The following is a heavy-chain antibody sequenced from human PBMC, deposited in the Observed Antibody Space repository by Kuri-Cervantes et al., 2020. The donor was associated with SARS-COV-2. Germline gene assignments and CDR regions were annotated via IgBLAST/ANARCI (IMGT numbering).Heavy chain of an antibody. CDR3: ARGKSRTYYDYVWGSYRYTHGGDD. CDR1: GYTFTSYD. CDR2: MNPNSGNT. D-gene: IGHD3-16*02. V-gene: IGHV1-8*01. J-gene: IGHJ4*02. Sequence: ASVKVSCKASGYTFTSYDINWVRQATGQGLEWMGWMNPNSGNTGYAQKFQGRVTMTRNTSISTAYMELSSLRSEDTAVYYCARGKSRTYYDYVWGSYRYTHGGDDWGQGTLVTVSS.